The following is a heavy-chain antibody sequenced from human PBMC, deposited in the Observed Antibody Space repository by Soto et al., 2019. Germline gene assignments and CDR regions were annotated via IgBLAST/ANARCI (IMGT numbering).Heavy chain of an antibody. V-gene: IGHV4-59*08. J-gene: IGHJ6*03. D-gene: IGHD2-2*01. CDR1: GGSISSYY. Sequence: PSETLSLTCTVSGGSISSYYWSWIRQPPGKGLEWIGYIYYSGSINYNPSLKSRVTISVDTSKNQFSLKLSSVTAADTAVYYCARRLRDIVVVPAAAQPASTYYYYYYMDVWGKGTTVTVSS. CDR3: ARRLRDIVVVPAAAQPASTYYYYYYMDV. CDR2: IYYSGSI.